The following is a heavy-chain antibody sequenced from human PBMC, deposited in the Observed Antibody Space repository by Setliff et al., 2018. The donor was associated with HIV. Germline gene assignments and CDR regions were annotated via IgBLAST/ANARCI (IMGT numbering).Heavy chain of an antibody. CDR3: ARDRGRGMAPSGILDYYYMDV. CDR2: IYSGGTT. CDR1: GFTVSRYY. V-gene: IGHV3-53*04. Sequence: GGSLRLSCAASGFTVSRYYMSWVRQAPGKGLKWFSIIYSGGTTYYADSVKGRFIISRHNSNNTLYLQMNSLRAEDSAMYYCARDRGRGMAPSGILDYYYMDVWGKGTTVTVSS. D-gene: IGHD6-13*01. J-gene: IGHJ6*03.